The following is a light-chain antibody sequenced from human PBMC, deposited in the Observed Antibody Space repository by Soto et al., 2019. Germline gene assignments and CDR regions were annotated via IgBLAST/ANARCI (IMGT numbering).Light chain of an antibody. V-gene: IGLV2-14*01. Sequence: QSALTQPASVSGSPGQSITLSCTGSSSDIGGYDYVSWDQRHPGKAPKLIIYDVNNRPSGVSNRFSGSKSGNTASLTISGLQAEDEADYYCTSYSSGSSHVVFGGGTKLT. J-gene: IGLJ2*01. CDR1: SSDIGGYDY. CDR2: DVN. CDR3: TSYSSGSSHVV.